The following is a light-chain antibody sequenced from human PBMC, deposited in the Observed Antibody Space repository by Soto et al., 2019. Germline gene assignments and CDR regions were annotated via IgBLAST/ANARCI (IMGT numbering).Light chain of an antibody. CDR1: SSNIGRNT. CDR3: AVWDDGLNGYV. J-gene: IGLJ1*01. CDR2: TNN. Sequence: QSVLTQPPSASGTPGQRVTTSCSGSSSNIGRNTVTWYQQLPGTAPKLLIYTNNQRPSGVPDRFSGSKSGTSASLAISGLQSEDEADYYCAVWDDGLNGYVFGTGTKLTVL. V-gene: IGLV1-44*01.